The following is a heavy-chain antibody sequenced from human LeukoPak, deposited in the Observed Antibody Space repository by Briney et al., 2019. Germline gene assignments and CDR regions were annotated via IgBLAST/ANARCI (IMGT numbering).Heavy chain of an antibody. J-gene: IGHJ6*02. CDR3: ASDSPYYGMDV. Sequence: GGSLRLSCETAGFTFSSYWMHWVRQVPGKGLLWVSRINSDGSATIYADSVRGRFTISRDNAKNMLYLQMSGLRVEDTAVYHCASDSPYYGMDVWGQGTTVTVSS. V-gene: IGHV3-74*01. CDR1: GFTFSSYW. CDR2: INSDGSAT.